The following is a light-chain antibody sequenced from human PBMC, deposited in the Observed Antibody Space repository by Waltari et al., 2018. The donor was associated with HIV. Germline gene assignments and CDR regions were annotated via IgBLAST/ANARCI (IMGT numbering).Light chain of an antibody. CDR3: QQSYSTPLT. V-gene: IGKV1-39*01. J-gene: IGKJ4*01. CDR1: QSISSY. Sequence: DIQMTQSLSFLSASVGDRVTIPCRASQSISSYLNWYQQKPGKAPKLLIYAASSLQSGVPSRFSGSGSGTDFTLNISSLQPEDFATYYCQQSYSTPLTFGGGTKVEIK. CDR2: AAS.